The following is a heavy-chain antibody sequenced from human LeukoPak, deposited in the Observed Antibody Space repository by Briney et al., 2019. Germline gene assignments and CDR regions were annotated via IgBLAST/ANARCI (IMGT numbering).Heavy chain of an antibody. CDR3: ARGATTAFHFDY. CDR2: IYRSGST. Sequence: MASETLSLTCAVSGYSISSGYYWGWIRQPPGKGLEWIGTIYRSGSTYYNNPSLKSRVAISVDTSKNQFSLKLSSVTAADTAVYYCARGATTAFHFDYWGRGTLVTVSS. D-gene: IGHD1-26*01. CDR1: GYSISSGYY. V-gene: IGHV4-38-2*01. J-gene: IGHJ4*02.